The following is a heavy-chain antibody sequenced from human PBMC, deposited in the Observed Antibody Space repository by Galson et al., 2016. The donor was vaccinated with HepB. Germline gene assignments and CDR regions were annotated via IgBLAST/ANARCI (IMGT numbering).Heavy chain of an antibody. CDR3: ARDHNLGPGVVYYFDY. CDR1: GFNFNIYR. D-gene: IGHD3-10*01. J-gene: IGHJ4*02. V-gene: IGHV3-21*01. Sequence: SLRLSCAVSGFNFNIYRMNWVRQAPGKGLEWVAAIGFNPNNLYYADSVKGRFTIARDNTRSSLFLQMNSLTVEDTAVYFCARDHNLGPGVVYYFDYWGQGTLVTVSS. CDR2: IGFNPNNL.